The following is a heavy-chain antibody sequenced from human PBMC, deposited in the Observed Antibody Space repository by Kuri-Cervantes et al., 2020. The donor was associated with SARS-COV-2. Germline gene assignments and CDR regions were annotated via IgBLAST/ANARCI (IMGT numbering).Heavy chain of an antibody. CDR2: IYYTGNT. Sequence: SETLSLTCTVSGGSISSSSYYWGWIRQPPGKGLEWIGSIYYTGNTYYSASLKSRVTISVDTSKNQFSLKLSSVTAADTAVYYCARQEIHSIVVVPAAIDYWGQGTLVTVSS. D-gene: IGHD2-2*01. CDR1: GGSISSSSYY. CDR3: ARQEIHSIVVVPAAIDY. J-gene: IGHJ4*02. V-gene: IGHV4-39*01.